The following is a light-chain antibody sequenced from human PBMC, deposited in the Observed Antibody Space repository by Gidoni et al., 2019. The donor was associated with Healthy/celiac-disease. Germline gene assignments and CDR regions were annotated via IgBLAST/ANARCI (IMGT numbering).Light chain of an antibody. CDR3: QQYDGSPLT. J-gene: IGKJ4*01. V-gene: IGKV3-20*01. Sequence: EIVLTQSPGTLSLSPGESATLSCRASQSVSGSYLAWYQQKPGQAPRLLIYGASYRATGIPDRFTGSGSGTDFTLTISRLEPEDFAVYYCQQYDGSPLTFGGGTKVEIK. CDR1: QSVSGSY. CDR2: GAS.